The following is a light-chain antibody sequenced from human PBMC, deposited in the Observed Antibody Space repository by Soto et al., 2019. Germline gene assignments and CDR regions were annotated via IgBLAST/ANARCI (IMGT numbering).Light chain of an antibody. CDR2: LGS. V-gene: IGKV2-28*01. CDR3: MQALQTPRFT. Sequence: DIVMTQSPLSLPVTPGEPASISCRSSQSLLHSNGYNYLDWYLQKQGQSPQLLIYLGSNRASGVPDRFSGSGSGTDFTLKISRVEAEDVGVYYCMQALQTPRFTFGPGTKVDIK. CDR1: QSLLHSNGYNY. J-gene: IGKJ3*01.